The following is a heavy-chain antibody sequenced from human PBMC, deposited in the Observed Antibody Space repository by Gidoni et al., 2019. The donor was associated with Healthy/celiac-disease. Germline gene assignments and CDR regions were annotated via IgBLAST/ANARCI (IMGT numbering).Heavy chain of an antibody. V-gene: IGHV3-43*01. D-gene: IGHD6-19*01. J-gene: IGHJ4*02. CDR1: GFTCHDYT. CDR3: AKDSTSSVAGTDFDY. CDR2: ISWDGDST. Sequence: VQLVESGGVVGQTGGSLRLSCAASGFTCHDYTIHWVRQAPGKGLEWVSLISWDGDSTYYADSVKGRFTISRDNSKNSLYLQMNSLRTEDTALYYCAKDSTSSVAGTDFDYWGQGTLVTVSS.